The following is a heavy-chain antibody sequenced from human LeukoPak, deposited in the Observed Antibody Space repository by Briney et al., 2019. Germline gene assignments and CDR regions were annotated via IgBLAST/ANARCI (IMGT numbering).Heavy chain of an antibody. CDR1: GGSISSYY. J-gene: IGHJ4*02. CDR3: ARDSGSGTYY. V-gene: IGHV4-59*01. Sequence: PSETLSLTCTVSGGSISSYYWSWIRQPPGKGLEWIGHIYYSGSTNYNPSLKSRVTISIDTSKNQFSLKLSSVTAADTAVYYCARDSGSGTYYWGQGTLVTVSS. D-gene: IGHD6-19*01. CDR2: IYYSGST.